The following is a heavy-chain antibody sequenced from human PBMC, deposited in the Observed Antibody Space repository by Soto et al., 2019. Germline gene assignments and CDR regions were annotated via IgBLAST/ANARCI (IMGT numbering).Heavy chain of an antibody. CDR1: GFTFSSYA. J-gene: IGHJ6*02. D-gene: IGHD6-19*01. Sequence: TGGSLRLSCXASGFTFSSYAMSWVRQAPGKGLEWVSAISGSGGSTYYADSVKGRFTISRDNSKNTLYLQMNSLRAEDTAVYYCAKDGPGIAVAGTLYYYYYGMEVWGQGTTVTVSS. CDR3: AKDGPGIAVAGTLYYYYYGMEV. V-gene: IGHV3-23*01. CDR2: ISGSGGST.